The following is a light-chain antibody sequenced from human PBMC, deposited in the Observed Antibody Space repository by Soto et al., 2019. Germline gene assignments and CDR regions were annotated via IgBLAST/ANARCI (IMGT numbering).Light chain of an antibody. CDR2: DGS. Sequence: DIQITNSPSTGGASVEVCFTVICRASQSLGTLSAWYQLKPGEVLKLLTYDGSNSERGVSLTFSGTRSGTEFTLTINPPQPEDFATHYSQQYDGYSGTFGQGPEVDIK. V-gene: IGKV1-5*02. J-gene: IGKJ1*01. CDR1: QSLGTL. CDR3: QQYDGYSGT.